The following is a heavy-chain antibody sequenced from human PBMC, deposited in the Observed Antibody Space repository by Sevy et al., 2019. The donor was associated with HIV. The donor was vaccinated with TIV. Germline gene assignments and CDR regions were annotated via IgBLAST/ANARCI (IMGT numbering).Heavy chain of an antibody. J-gene: IGHJ4*02. CDR2: INPNSGGT. V-gene: IGHV1-2*02. CDR1: GYTFTGYY. Sequence: ASVKVSCKASGYTFTGYYMHWVRQAPGQGLEWMGWINPNSGGTNYAQKFQGRVTMTRDTSISTAYMELSRLRSDDTAVYYCARDLLAVAGTTAFDYWGQGTLVTVSS. CDR3: ARDLLAVAGTTAFDY. D-gene: IGHD6-19*01.